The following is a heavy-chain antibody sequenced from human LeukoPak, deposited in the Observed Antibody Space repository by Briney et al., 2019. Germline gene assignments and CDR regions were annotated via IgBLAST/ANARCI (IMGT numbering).Heavy chain of an antibody. Sequence: GGSLGLSCAASGFTFSSYAMSWVRQAPGKGLEWVSAISGRGGSTYYADSVKGRFTISRDNSKNTLYLQMNSLRAEDTAVYYCAKRGSDGDYVFDYWGQGTPVTVSS. V-gene: IGHV3-23*01. D-gene: IGHD4-17*01. CDR1: GFTFSSYA. J-gene: IGHJ4*02. CDR3: AKRGSDGDYVFDY. CDR2: ISGRGGST.